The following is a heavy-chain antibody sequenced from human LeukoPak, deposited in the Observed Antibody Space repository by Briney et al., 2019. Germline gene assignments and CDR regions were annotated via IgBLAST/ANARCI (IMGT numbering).Heavy chain of an antibody. D-gene: IGHD6-13*01. V-gene: IGHV3-43*01. Sequence: TGGSLRLSCAASGFTFDDYTMHGVRQAPGKGLEWVSLISWDDDSTYYADSVKGRFTISRDNSKNSLYLQMISLRTEDTALYYCAKGDSSSWYNFDYWGQGALVTVSS. CDR3: AKGDSSSWYNFDY. CDR1: GFTFDDYT. J-gene: IGHJ4*02. CDR2: ISWDDDST.